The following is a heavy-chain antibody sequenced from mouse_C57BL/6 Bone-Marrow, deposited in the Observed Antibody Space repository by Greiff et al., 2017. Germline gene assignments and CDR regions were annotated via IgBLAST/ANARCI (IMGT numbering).Heavy chain of an antibody. Sequence: EVQVVESGGGLVKPGGSLKLSCAASGFTFSSYAMSWVRQTPEKRLEWVATISDGGSYTYYQDNVKGRFTISRDNAKNNLYLQMSHLKSEDTAMYYCARVRAGTGFAYWGQGTLVTVSA. CDR1: GFTFSSYA. V-gene: IGHV5-4*01. CDR2: ISDGGSYT. D-gene: IGHD4-1*01. J-gene: IGHJ3*01. CDR3: ARVRAGTGFAY.